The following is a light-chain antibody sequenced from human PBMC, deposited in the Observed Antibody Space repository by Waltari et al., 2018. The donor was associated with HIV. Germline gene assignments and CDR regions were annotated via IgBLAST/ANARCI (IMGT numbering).Light chain of an antibody. V-gene: IGLV1-47*01. Sequence: QSVLTQPPSASGTPGQRVTLSFSGTSSNVGSNFVSWYQQPPGTAPKLLIYRDNRRPSGVPDRFSGSKSGASASLAISGLRSEDEADYYCATWDGSLGGAYVFGAGTKVSVL. CDR2: RDN. CDR1: SSNVGSNF. CDR3: ATWDGSLGGAYV. J-gene: IGLJ1*01.